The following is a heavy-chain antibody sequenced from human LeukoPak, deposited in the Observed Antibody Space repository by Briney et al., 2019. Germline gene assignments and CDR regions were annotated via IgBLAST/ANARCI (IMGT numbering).Heavy chain of an antibody. J-gene: IGHJ5*02. CDR3: ARGADTGYSSDS. Sequence: GGSLRLSCAASGFTFSNYWMHWVRQAPGRGLVWVSRINSDARSTSYADSVKGRFTISRDNAKNTLYLQMNSLRAEDTAVYYCARGADTGYSSDSWGQGTLVTVSS. CDR2: INSDARST. V-gene: IGHV3-74*01. CDR1: GFTFSNYW. D-gene: IGHD6-19*01.